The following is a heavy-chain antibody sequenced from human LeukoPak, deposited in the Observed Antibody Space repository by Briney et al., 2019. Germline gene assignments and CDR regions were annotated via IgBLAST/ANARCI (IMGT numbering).Heavy chain of an antibody. CDR3: ARHPRGYSGYDHNYFYMDV. V-gene: IGHV4-34*12. CDR1: GGSFSGYY. D-gene: IGHD5-12*01. J-gene: IGHJ6*03. Sequence: SETLSLTCAVYGGSFSGYYWSWIRQPPGKGLEWIGEIIHRGSTNYNPSLKSRLTISVDTSKNQFSLKLSSVTAADTAVYYCARHPRGYSGYDHNYFYMDVWGKGTTVTVSS. CDR2: IIHRGST.